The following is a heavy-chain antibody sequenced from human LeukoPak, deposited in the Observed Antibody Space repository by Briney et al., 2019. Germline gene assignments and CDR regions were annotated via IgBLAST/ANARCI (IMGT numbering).Heavy chain of an antibody. Sequence: SETLSLTCAVYGGSFSGYYWSWIRQPPGKGLEWIGEINHSGSTYYNPSLKSRVTISVDTSKNQFSLKLSSVTAADTAVYYCARESRIADPYYYYYGMDVWGQGTTVTVSS. CDR2: INHSGST. CDR3: ARESRIADPYYYYYGMDV. V-gene: IGHV4-34*01. D-gene: IGHD6-13*01. CDR1: GGSFSGYY. J-gene: IGHJ6*02.